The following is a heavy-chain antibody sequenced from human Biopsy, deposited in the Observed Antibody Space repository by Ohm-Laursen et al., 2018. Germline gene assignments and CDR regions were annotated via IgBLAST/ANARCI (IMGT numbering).Heavy chain of an antibody. CDR1: GKTFSDYQ. D-gene: IGHD2-15*01. CDR3: GNEVHGRGY. Sequence: SDTLSLTCAVFGKTFSDYQWIWIRQPPGKGLEWIGQINQAGTTNYNPSLKSRVSISADASKYEFSLRLTSVTAADTAVYLCGNEVHGRGYWGLGAQVTVSS. V-gene: IGHV4-34*08. J-gene: IGHJ4*02. CDR2: INQAGTT.